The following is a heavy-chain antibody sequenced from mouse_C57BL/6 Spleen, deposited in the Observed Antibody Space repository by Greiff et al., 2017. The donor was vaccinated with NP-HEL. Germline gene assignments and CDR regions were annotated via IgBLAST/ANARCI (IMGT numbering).Heavy chain of an antibody. V-gene: IGHV1-52*01. CDR2: IDPSDSET. Sequence: QVQLQQSGAELVRPGSSVKLSCKASGYTFTSYWMHWVKQRPIQGLEWIGNIDPSDSETHYNQKFKDKATLTVDKSSSTAYMQLSSLTSEDSAVYYCARGLLRRGYFDYWGQGTTLTVSS. D-gene: IGHD2-12*01. J-gene: IGHJ2*01. CDR1: GYTFTSYW. CDR3: ARGLLRRGYFDY.